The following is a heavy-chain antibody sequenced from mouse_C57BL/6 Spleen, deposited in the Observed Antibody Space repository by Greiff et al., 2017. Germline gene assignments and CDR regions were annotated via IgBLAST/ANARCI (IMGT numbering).Heavy chain of an antibody. J-gene: IGHJ3*01. Sequence: VQLKESGPELVKPGASVKISCKASGYSFTGYYMNWVKQSPEKSLEWIGEINPSTGGTTYNQKFKAKATLTVDKSSSTAYMQLKSLTSEDSAVYYCARSDYYGSSLPFAYWGQGTLVTVSA. CDR1: GYSFTGYY. CDR2: INPSTGGT. V-gene: IGHV1-42*01. CDR3: ARSDYYGSSLPFAY. D-gene: IGHD1-1*01.